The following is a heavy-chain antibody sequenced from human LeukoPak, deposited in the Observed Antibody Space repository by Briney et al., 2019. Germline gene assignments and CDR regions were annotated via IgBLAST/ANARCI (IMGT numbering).Heavy chain of an antibody. Sequence: ASVKVSCKASGYTFTSYGISWVRQAPGQGLEWMGGIIPIFGTANYAQKFQGRVTITADESTSTAYMELSSLRSEDTAVYYCARLGYSSSLGGAFDIWGQGTMVTVSS. J-gene: IGHJ3*02. CDR1: GYTFTSYG. CDR3: ARLGYSSSLGGAFDI. V-gene: IGHV1-69*13. CDR2: IIPIFGTA. D-gene: IGHD6-13*01.